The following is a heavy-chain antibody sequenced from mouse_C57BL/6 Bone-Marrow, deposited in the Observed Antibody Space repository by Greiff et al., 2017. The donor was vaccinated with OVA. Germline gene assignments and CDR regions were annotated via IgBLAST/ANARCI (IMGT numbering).Heavy chain of an antibody. Sequence: VQLQQSGPELVKPGASVKISCKASGYTFTDYYMNWVKQSPGKSLEWIGDINPNNGGTSYNEKFKGKATLTVDTSSSTAYMELRSLTSEDSAVYYWADGSSYGEMDYWGQGTSVTVSS. CDR2: INPNNGGT. CDR1: GYTFTDYY. J-gene: IGHJ4*01. D-gene: IGHD1-1*01. V-gene: IGHV1-26*01. CDR3: ADGSSYGEMDY.